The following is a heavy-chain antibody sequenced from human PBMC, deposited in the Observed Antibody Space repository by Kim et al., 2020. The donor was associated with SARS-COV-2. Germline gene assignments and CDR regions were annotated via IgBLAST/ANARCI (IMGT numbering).Heavy chain of an antibody. CDR3: ARGNYDSSGYYYFDY. J-gene: IGHJ4*02. Sequence: PSLKSRVTISVDTSNNQFSLKLSSVTAADTAVYYCARGNYDSSGYYYFDYWGQGTLVTVSS. V-gene: IGHV4-34*01. D-gene: IGHD3-22*01.